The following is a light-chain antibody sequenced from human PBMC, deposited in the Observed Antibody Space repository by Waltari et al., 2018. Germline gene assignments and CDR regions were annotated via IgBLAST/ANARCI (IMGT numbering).Light chain of an antibody. CDR2: ETS. J-gene: IGKJ4*01. Sequence: DFQMTQSPSFVSASVGDRVTMTCRASHDIDRWLAWFQQKPGKAPKRLIHETSSLQSGVSSRFSGSGYGTDFTLTISSLKSEDVATYYCQQANRYPMPFGGGTRVEIK. CDR1: HDIDRW. CDR3: QQANRYPMP. V-gene: IGKV1-12*01.